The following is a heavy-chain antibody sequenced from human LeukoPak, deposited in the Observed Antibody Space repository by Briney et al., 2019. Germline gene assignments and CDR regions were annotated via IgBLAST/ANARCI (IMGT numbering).Heavy chain of an antibody. CDR1: GGSFSGYY. D-gene: IGHD3-22*01. Sequence: SETLSLTCAVYGGSFSGYYWTWIRQPPGKGLEWIGETYQSGSTDYNPSLKTRVTISVDTSKDQFSLKLNSVTAADTAVYYCARGIPGYYDTSGYYYDYWGQGTLVTVSS. J-gene: IGHJ4*02. V-gene: IGHV4-34*01. CDR2: TYQSGST. CDR3: ARGIPGYYDTSGYYYDY.